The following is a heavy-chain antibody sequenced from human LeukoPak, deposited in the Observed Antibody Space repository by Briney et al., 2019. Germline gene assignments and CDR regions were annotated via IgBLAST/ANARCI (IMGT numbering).Heavy chain of an antibody. D-gene: IGHD1-1*01. CDR3: AKDSGFELEGVLGP. CDR2: ISYDGSNK. J-gene: IGHJ5*02. V-gene: IGHV3-30*18. Sequence: TGGSLRLSCAASGFTFSSYGMHWVRQAPGKGLEWVAVISYDGSNKYYADSVKGRFTISRDNSKNTLYLQMNSLRAEDTAVYYCAKDSGFELEGVLGPWGQGTLVTVSS. CDR1: GFTFSSYG.